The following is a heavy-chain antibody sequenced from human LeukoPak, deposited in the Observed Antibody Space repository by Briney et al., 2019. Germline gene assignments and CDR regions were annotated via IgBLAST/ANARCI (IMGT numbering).Heavy chain of an antibody. V-gene: IGHV3-21*01. CDR1: GFTFSIYS. CDR3: AREGRIGSSGDWFDP. D-gene: IGHD6-6*01. J-gene: IGHJ5*02. CDR2: ITTTFYT. Sequence: GGSLRLSCAASGFTFSIYSFNWVRHVPGKGVEWGSSITTTFYTYSTASVKGRCTTSRDNAKNSLYLQIISLRAEETAVYYGAREGRIGSSGDWFDPSGQGTLVTVSS.